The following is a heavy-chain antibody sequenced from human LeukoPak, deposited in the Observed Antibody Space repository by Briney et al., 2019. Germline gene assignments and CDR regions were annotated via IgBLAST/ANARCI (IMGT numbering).Heavy chain of an antibody. CDR3: ARVGYNRYFDY. CDR2: INPNRGGT. V-gene: IGHV1-2*02. D-gene: IGHD1-14*01. J-gene: IGHJ4*02. CDR1: GYTFTSYG. Sequence: ASVKVSCKASGYTFTSYGISWVRQAPGQGLEWMGWINPNRGGTNYAQTFQGRVTMTRDTSITTAYLELSRLRSDDTAVYYCARVGYNRYFDYWGQGTLVTVSS.